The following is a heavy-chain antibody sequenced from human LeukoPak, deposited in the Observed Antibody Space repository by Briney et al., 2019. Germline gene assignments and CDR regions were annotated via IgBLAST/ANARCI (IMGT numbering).Heavy chain of an antibody. D-gene: IGHD4-17*01. CDR3: ARQGTTVTSNWFDP. Sequence: SETLSLTCTVSGGSISNCYWSWIRQPPGKGLELIGYIYYTGSTNYNPSLKSRVTISVDTSKNQFSLKLSSVTAADTAVYYCARQGTTVTSNWFDPLGQATKVTVSS. V-gene: IGHV4-59*08. CDR2: IYYTGST. J-gene: IGHJ5*02. CDR1: GGSISNCY.